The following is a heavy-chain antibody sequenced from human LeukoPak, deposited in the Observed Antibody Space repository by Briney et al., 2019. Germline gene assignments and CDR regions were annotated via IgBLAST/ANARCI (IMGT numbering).Heavy chain of an antibody. CDR1: GGSISSYY. V-gene: IGHV4-59*01. J-gene: IGHJ3*02. CDR3: AGSGDTIGAFDI. CDR2: IYYSGST. Sequence: SETLSVTCTVSGGSISSYYWSWIRQPPGKGLEWIGYIYYSGSTNYNPSLKSRVTISVDTSKNQFSLKLSSVTAADTAVYYCAGSGDTIGAFDIWGQGTMVTVSS. D-gene: IGHD3-10*01.